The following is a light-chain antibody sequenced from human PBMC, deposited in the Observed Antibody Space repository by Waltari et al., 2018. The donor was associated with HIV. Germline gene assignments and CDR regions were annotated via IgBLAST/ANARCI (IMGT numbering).Light chain of an antibody. CDR2: AAS. CDR3: QQYKSTPWM. Sequence: SASIGDRVTITCRASQSISTWLAWYQLKPGKVPKLLIHAASSLESGVSTRFSGSGSGTEFTLTINSLQPDDSATYFCQQYKSTPWMFGQGTKVEIK. CDR1: QSISTW. V-gene: IGKV1-5*03. J-gene: IGKJ1*01.